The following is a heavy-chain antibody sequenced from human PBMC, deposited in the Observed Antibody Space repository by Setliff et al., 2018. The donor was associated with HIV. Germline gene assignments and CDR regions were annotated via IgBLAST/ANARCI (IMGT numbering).Heavy chain of an antibody. CDR1: ADIFNAYY. Sequence: ASVKVSCKASADIFNAYYIHWVRQAPGQGLEWMGWITPNGDDTNYPQKFEGRVTLTRDTSVATAYMELRSLTSDDTAVYYCARVADRNYDFWSAYEYWGQGTLVTVSS. V-gene: IGHV1-2*02. D-gene: IGHD3-3*01. CDR2: ITPNGDDT. J-gene: IGHJ4*02. CDR3: ARVADRNYDFWSAYEY.